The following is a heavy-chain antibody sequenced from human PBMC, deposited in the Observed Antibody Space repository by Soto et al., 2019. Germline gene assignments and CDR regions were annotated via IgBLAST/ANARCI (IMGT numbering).Heavy chain of an antibody. CDR1: GYTFTSYG. Sequence: ASLKVSCKASGYTFTSYGISWVRQAPGQGLEWMGWISAYNGNTNYAQKLQGRVTMTTDTSTSTAYMELRSLRSDDTAVYYCARVGVYSGYDYYFDYWGQGTLVTVSS. CDR2: ISAYNGNT. J-gene: IGHJ4*02. D-gene: IGHD5-12*01. CDR3: ARVGVYSGYDYYFDY. V-gene: IGHV1-18*01.